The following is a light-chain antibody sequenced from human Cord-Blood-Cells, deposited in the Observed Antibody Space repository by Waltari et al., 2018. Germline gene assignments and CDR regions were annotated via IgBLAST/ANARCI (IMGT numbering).Light chain of an antibody. CDR3: QRWDSSSDHVV. CDR1: NLGSKS. Sequence: SYVLTQPPSVSVAPGKTARITCGGNNLGSKSVHWYQQKPGQAPVLVIYYDSDRPSGVPERISGSNSGNTATLTIGRVEAGDEADYYWQRWDSSSDHVVFGGGTKLTVL. V-gene: IGLV3-21*04. CDR2: YDS. J-gene: IGLJ2*01.